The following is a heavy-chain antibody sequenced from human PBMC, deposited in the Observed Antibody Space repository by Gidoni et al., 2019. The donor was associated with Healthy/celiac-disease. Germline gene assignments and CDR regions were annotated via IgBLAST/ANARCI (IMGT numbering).Heavy chain of an antibody. CDR1: GFTVRSNY. D-gene: IGHD6-13*01. CDR3: ARGPHIAAAGPYYFVY. V-gene: IGHV3-53*01. J-gene: IGHJ4*02. CDR2: IYLGRST. Sequence: EVQLVESGGGLIQPGGSLRLSCAASGFTVRSNYMSWVRQAPGKWLEWVSCIYLGRSTYYAVSVTVRFTISRDNSHNTLYLQMPSLRAEDTSVYYCARGPHIAAAGPYYFVYWGQGTLVTVSS.